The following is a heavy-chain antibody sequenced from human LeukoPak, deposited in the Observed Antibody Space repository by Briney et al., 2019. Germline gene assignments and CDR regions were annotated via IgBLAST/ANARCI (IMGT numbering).Heavy chain of an antibody. CDR3: ARSPTVTQTFDY. J-gene: IGHJ4*02. D-gene: IGHD4-17*01. V-gene: IGHV3-48*04. Sequence: TGGSLRLSCAASGFTFSSYAMSWVRQAPGKGLEWVSYISSSGSTIYYADSVRGRFTISRDNAKISLYLQMNSLRAEDTAVYYCARSPTVTQTFDYWGQGTLVTVSS. CDR2: ISSSGSTI. CDR1: GFTFSSYA.